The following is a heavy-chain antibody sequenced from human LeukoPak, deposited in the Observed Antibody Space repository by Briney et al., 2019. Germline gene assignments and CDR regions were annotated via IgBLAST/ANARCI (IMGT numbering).Heavy chain of an antibody. V-gene: IGHV1-69*13. D-gene: IGHD1-26*01. CDR1: GGTFSSYA. Sequence: SVKVSCKASGGTFSSYAISWVRQAPGQGLEWMGGLIPIFGTANYAQKFQGRVTITADESTSTAYMELSSLRSEDTAVYYCAREVGGATGFGHDYWGQGTLVTVSS. CDR3: AREVGGATGFGHDY. CDR2: LIPIFGTA. J-gene: IGHJ4*02.